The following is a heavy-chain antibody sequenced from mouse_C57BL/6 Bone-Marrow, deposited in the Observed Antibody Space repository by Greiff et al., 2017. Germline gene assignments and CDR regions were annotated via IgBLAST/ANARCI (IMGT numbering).Heavy chain of an antibody. D-gene: IGHD2-5*01. Sequence: QVQLQQSGAELVRPGASVTLSCKASGYTFTDYEMHWVKQTPVHGLEWIGAIDPETGGTAYNQKFKGKAILTADKSSSTAYMELRSLTSEDSAVYYCTRSAYYSNYLFFYYYAMDYWGQGTSVTVSS. V-gene: IGHV1-15*01. CDR1: GYTFTDYE. CDR3: TRSAYYSNYLFFYYYAMDY. J-gene: IGHJ4*01. CDR2: IDPETGGT.